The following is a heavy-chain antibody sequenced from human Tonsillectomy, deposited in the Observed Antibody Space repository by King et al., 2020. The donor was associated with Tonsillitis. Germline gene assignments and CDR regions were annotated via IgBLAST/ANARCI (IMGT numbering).Heavy chain of an antibody. CDR1: GFTFSAYG. CDR3: AKGSHSSGWPSNWLDP. D-gene: IGHD6-19*01. J-gene: IGHJ5*02. CDR2: IQFDGGIQ. V-gene: IGHV3-30*02. Sequence: QLVQSGGGVVQPGGSLRLSCAASGFTFSAYGMHWVRQGPGKGLEWVGFIQFDGGIQYYAESVKGRFTISRDNSKNTVFLQMNSQKPEDTAVYYCAKGSHSSGWPSNWLDPWGQGTLVTVSS.